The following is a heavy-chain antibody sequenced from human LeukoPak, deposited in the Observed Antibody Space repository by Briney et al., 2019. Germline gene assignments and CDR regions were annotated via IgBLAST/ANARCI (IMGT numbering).Heavy chain of an antibody. CDR1: GGSFSGYY. CDR3: ARGRSGYSSSWYVSVYFDY. V-gene: IGHV4-34*01. CDR2: INHSGST. J-gene: IGHJ4*02. Sequence: SETLSLTCAVYGGSFSGYYWSWLRQPPGKGLEWIGEINHSGSTNYNPSLKSRVTIPVDTSKNQFSLKLSSVTAADTAVYYCARGRSGYSSSWYVSVYFDYWGQGTPVTVSS. D-gene: IGHD6-13*01.